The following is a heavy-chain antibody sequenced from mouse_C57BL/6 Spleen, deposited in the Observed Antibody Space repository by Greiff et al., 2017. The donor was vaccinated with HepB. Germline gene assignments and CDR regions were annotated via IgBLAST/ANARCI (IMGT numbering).Heavy chain of an antibody. CDR2: IWSDGST. J-gene: IGHJ1*03. Sequence: VKLMESGPGLVAPSQSLSITCTVSGFSLTSYGVHWVRQPPGKGLEWLVVIWSDGSTTYNSALKSRLSISKDNSKSQVFLKMNSLQTDDTAMYYCARQGYDYDGYWYFDVWGTGTTVTVSS. CDR3: ARQGYDYDGYWYFDV. V-gene: IGHV2-6-1*01. D-gene: IGHD2-4*01. CDR1: GFSLTSYG.